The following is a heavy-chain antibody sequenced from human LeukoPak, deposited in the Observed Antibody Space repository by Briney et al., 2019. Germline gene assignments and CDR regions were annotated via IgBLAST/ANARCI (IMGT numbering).Heavy chain of an antibody. CDR2: INPNSGGT. CDR3: ARAPLGYDWFDP. V-gene: IGHV1-2*06. D-gene: IGHD1-1*01. CDR1: GYTFTGYY. J-gene: IGHJ5*02. Sequence: ASVKVSCKASGYTFTGYYMHWVRQAPGQGLEWMGRINPNSGGTNYAQKFQGRVTMTKDTSISTGYMELSRLRSDDTAVYYCARAPLGYDWFDPWGQGTLVTVSS.